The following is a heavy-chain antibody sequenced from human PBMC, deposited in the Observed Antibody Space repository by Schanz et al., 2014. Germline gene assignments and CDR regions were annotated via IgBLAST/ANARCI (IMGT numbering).Heavy chain of an antibody. CDR1: GFTFSSYG. V-gene: IGHV3-74*02. J-gene: IGHJ3*02. D-gene: IGHD3-16*01. Sequence: VQLVESGGGVVQPGRSLRLSCAASGFTFSSYGMHWVRQAPGKGLVWVSRINSDGRSTNYADSVKGRFSISRDNARNTLHLQMDSLRDEDTAVYYCARSYHDDDDYTRALDMWGQGTMVTVSS. CDR2: INSDGRST. CDR3: ARSYHDDDDYTRALDM.